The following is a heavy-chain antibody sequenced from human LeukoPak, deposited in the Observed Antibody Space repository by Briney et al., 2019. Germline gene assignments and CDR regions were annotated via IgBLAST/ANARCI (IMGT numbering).Heavy chain of an antibody. CDR2: ISSSSYI. V-gene: IGHV3-21*01. CDR1: GFTFSSYS. D-gene: IGHD6-19*01. J-gene: IGHJ4*02. CDR3: ARDPSGWYFVDY. Sequence: GGSLRLSCAASGFTFSSYSMNWVRQAPGKGLEWVSSISSSSYIYYADSVKGRFTISRDNAKNSLYLRMNSLRAEDTAVYYCARDPSGWYFVDYWGQGTLVTVSS.